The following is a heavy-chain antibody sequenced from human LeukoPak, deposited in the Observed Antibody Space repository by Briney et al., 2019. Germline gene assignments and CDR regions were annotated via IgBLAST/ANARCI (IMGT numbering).Heavy chain of an antibody. CDR1: GYSISSGYY. V-gene: IGHV4-38-2*01. CDR2: IYRSGST. J-gene: IGHJ4*02. Sequence: AETLSLTCAVSGYSISSGYYWGWIRQPPGKGLEWIGSIYRSGSTYYNPSLKSRVTISVDTSKNQFSLKLSSVTAADTAVYYCARHAPGIVLMVYAAGRYFDYWGQGTLVTVSS. CDR3: ARHAPGIVLMVYAAGRYFDY. D-gene: IGHD2-8*01.